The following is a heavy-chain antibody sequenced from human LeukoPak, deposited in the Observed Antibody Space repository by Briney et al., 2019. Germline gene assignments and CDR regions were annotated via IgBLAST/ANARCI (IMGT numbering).Heavy chain of an antibody. J-gene: IGHJ5*02. D-gene: IGHD2-2*01. CDR3: ARDPSNTSSWTTWFDP. V-gene: IGHV1-18*01. Sequence: ASVRVSCKTSGFTFTNYGFSWVRQAPGQGLEWMGWISAYNGDTNYAQKFQGRVTMTTDTSTTTAFMELRSLRSDDTAVYYCARDPSNTSSWTTWFDPWGQGTLVTVSS. CDR1: GFTFTNYG. CDR2: ISAYNGDT.